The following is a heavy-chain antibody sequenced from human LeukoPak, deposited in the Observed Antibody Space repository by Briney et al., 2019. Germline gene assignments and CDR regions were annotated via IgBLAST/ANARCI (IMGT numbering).Heavy chain of an antibody. CDR2: IYYTGNT. CDR3: ARQTGSGLFILP. V-gene: IGHV4-39*01. J-gene: IGHJ4*02. Sequence: SETLSLTCTVSGVSIITSNSYWGWIRQPPGKGLEWIGSIYYTGNTYYNASLKSQVSISIDTSKNHFSLRLTSVTAADTAVYFCARQTGSGLFILPGGQGTLVTVSS. D-gene: IGHD3/OR15-3a*01. CDR1: GVSIITSNSY.